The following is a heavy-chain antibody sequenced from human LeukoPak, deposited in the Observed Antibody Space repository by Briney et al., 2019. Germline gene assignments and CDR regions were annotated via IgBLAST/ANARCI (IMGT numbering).Heavy chain of an antibody. CDR3: ARVVGSTYYFDY. CDR2: INHSGST. J-gene: IGHJ4*02. CDR1: GGSFSGYY. D-gene: IGHD6-13*01. Sequence: ASEILSLTCAVYGGSFSGYYWSWIRQPPGKGLEWIGEINHSGSTNYNPSLKSRVTISVDTSKNQFSLNLSSVTAADTAVYYCARVVGSTYYFDYWGQGTLVTVSS. V-gene: IGHV4-34*01.